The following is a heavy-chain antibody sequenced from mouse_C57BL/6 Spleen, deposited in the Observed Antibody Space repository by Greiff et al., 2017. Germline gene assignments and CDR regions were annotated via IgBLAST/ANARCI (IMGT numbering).Heavy chain of an antibody. J-gene: IGHJ4*01. CDR3: ARRPIYYYGSSYVESAMDY. CDR2: IDPSDSYT. Sequence: QVQLQQPGAELVMPGASVKLSCKASGYTFTSYWMHWVKQRPGQGLEWIGEIDPSDSYTNYNQKFKGKSTLTVDKSSSTAYMQLSSLTSEDSAVYYRARRPIYYYGSSYVESAMDYWGQGTSVTVSS. V-gene: IGHV1-69*01. CDR1: GYTFTSYW. D-gene: IGHD1-1*01.